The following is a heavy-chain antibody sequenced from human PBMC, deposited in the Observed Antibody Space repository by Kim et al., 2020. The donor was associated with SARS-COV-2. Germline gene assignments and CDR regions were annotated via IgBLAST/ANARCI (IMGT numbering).Heavy chain of an antibody. D-gene: IGHD4-17*01. J-gene: IGHJ5*02. Sequence: SETLSLTCAVYGGSFSGYYWSWIRQPPGKGLEWIGEINHSGSTNYNPSLKSRVTISVDTSKNQFSLKLSSVTAADTAVYYCARGGWKATGGLHWFDPWGQGSRVTVSS. V-gene: IGHV4-34*01. CDR2: INHSGST. CDR3: ARGGWKATGGLHWFDP. CDR1: GGSFSGYY.